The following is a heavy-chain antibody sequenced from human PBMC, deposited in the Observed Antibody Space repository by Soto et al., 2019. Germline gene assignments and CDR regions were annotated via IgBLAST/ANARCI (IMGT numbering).Heavy chain of an antibody. V-gene: IGHV3-74*01. CDR3: ARARYSSSFRPPDDAFDI. CDR1: GFTFSSYW. D-gene: IGHD6-6*01. J-gene: IGHJ3*02. Sequence: PGGSLRLSCAASGFTFSSYWMHWVRQAPGKGLVWVSRINSDGSSTSYADSVKGRFTISRDNAKNTLYLQMNSLRAEDTAVYYCARARYSSSFRPPDDAFDIWGQGTMVTVSS. CDR2: INSDGSST.